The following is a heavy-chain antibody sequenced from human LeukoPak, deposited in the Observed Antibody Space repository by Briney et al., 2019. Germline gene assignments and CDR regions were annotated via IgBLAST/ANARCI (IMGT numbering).Heavy chain of an antibody. CDR1: GFTFSNYW. CDR3: AISPPDSSWVY. CDR2: IKSDGTIT. Sequence: GGSLRLSCAAPGFTFSNYWMHWVRQAPGKGLVWVSRIKSDGTITSYADSVKGRFTISRDNAKNTLYLQMNSLRGEDTAVYYCAISPPDSSWVYWGQGTLVTVSS. D-gene: IGHD6-13*01. J-gene: IGHJ4*02. V-gene: IGHV3-74*01.